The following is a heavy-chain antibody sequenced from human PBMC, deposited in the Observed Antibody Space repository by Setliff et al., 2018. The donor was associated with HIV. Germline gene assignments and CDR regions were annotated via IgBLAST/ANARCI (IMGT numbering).Heavy chain of an antibody. V-gene: IGHV5-51*01. Sequence: PGESLKISCKGSGYTFTDYWIGWVRQMPGKGLEWMGIVYAGDSSTKYSPSFRGQVTISVDRSVSTAYLQWNSLKASDTAIYYCARLISPRYDNLYYFDYWGQGTLVTVSS. D-gene: IGHD3-10*01. J-gene: IGHJ4*02. CDR2: VYAGDSST. CDR3: ARLISPRYDNLYYFDY. CDR1: GYTFTDYW.